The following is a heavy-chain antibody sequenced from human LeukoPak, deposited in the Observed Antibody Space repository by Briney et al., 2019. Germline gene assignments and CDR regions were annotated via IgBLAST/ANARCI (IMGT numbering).Heavy chain of an antibody. Sequence: GGSLRLSCAASGFTFSSYALNWVGQAPGKGLEWVSGISNSGGSTYYADSVKGRFAISRDNSKNTLYLQMNSLRAEDTAVYYCAKETSSSFDYWGEATLVTVSS. V-gene: IGHV3-23*01. D-gene: IGHD6-6*01. J-gene: IGHJ4*02. CDR1: GFTFSSYA. CDR3: AKETSSSFDY. CDR2: ISNSGGST.